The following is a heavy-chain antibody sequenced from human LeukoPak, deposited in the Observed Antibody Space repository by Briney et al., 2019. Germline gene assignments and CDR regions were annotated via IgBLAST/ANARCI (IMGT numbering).Heavy chain of an antibody. D-gene: IGHD6-19*01. V-gene: IGHV3-33*08. CDR3: ARRIAVAGTIDY. CDR2: IWYGGSNK. J-gene: IGHJ4*02. Sequence: GGSLRLSCAASGFTFSSYGMHWVRQAPGKGLEWVAVIWYGGSNKYYADSVKGRFTISRDNSKNTLYLQMNSLRAEDTAVYYCARRIAVAGTIDYWGQGTLVTVSS. CDR1: GFTFSSYG.